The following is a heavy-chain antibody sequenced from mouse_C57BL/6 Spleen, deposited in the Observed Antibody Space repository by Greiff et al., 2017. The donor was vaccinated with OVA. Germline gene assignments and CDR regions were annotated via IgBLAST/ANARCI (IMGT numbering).Heavy chain of an antibody. J-gene: IGHJ4*01. CDR3: ARLGDDYDAGGAMDY. CDR1: GYTFTSYW. CDR2: IDPSDSYT. Sequence: VQLQQPGAELVMPGASVKLSCKASGYTFTSYWMHWVKQRPGQGLEWIGEIDPSDSYTNYNQKFKGKSTLTVDKSSSTAYMQLSSLTSEDSAVYYCARLGDDYDAGGAMDYWGQGTSVTVSS. D-gene: IGHD2-4*01. V-gene: IGHV1-69*01.